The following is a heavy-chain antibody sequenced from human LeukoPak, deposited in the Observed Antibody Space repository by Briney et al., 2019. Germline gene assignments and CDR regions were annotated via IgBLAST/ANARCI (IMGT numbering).Heavy chain of an antibody. CDR1: GYTFTGYY. J-gene: IGHJ3*02. Sequence: ASVKVSRKASGYTFTGYYMHWLRQAPGQGLEWMGGINPNSGGTNYAQKFQGRVTMTRDTSISTAYMELSRLRSDDTAVYYCARESADYYDSSGSLRLDAFDIWGQGTMVTVSS. CDR3: ARESADYYDSSGSLRLDAFDI. D-gene: IGHD3-22*01. V-gene: IGHV1-2*02. CDR2: INPNSGGT.